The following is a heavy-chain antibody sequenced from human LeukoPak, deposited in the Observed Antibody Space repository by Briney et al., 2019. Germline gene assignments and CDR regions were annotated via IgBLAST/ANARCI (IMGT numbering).Heavy chain of an antibody. Sequence: PGGSLRLSCAASGFTFSSYSMNWVRQAPGKGLEWVSYISSSSSTIYYADSVKGRFTISRDNAKNSLYLQMNSLRAEDTAVYYCARDLAEAGTGNRGQGTLVTVSS. CDR1: GFTFSSYS. CDR3: ARDLAEAGTGN. V-gene: IGHV3-48*01. J-gene: IGHJ4*02. CDR2: ISSSSSTI. D-gene: IGHD6-19*01.